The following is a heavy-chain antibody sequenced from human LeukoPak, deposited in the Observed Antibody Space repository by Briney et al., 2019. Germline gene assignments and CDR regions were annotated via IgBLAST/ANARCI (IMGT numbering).Heavy chain of an antibody. CDR3: ARRGIYSGSYYRFDY. J-gene: IGHJ4*02. V-gene: IGHV4-39*01. CDR2: IYYSGST. D-gene: IGHD1-26*01. CDR1: GGSISSSSYY. Sequence: SETLSLTCTVSGGSISSSSYYWGWIRQPPGKGLEWIGIIYYSGSTYYNPSLKSRVTISVDTSKNQFSLKLSSVTAADTAVYYCARRGIYSGSYYRFDYWGQGTLVTVSS.